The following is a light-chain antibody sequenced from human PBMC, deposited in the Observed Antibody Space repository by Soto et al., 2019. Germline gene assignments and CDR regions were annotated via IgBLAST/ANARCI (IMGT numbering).Light chain of an antibody. J-gene: IGKJ4*01. V-gene: IGKV3-20*01. CDR1: QSVSSTY. CDR3: QQYGNSLT. Sequence: EIVLTHSPATLSLSPGERATLSCSASQSVSSTYLAWYQQKPGQAPRLLIYGASSRATGISDRFSGSGSGTDFTLTISRLEPEDFAVYYCQQYGNSLTFGGGTKVDI. CDR2: GAS.